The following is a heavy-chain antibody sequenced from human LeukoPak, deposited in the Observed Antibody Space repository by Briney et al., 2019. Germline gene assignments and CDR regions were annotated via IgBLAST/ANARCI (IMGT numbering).Heavy chain of an antibody. V-gene: IGHV4-61*01. CDR2: IYYSGST. D-gene: IGHD1-26*01. J-gene: IGHJ4*02. CDR1: GYSISSGYN. CDR3: ARGFSGGSYYYFDY. Sequence: SETLSLTCTVSGYSISSGYNWGWIRQPPGKGLEWIGYIYYSGSTNYNPSLKSRVTISVDTSKNQFSLKLSSVTAADTAVYYCARGFSGGSYYYFDYWGQGTLVTVSS.